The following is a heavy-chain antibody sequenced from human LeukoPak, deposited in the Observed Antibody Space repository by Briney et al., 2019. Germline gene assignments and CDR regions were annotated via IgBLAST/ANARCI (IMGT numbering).Heavy chain of an antibody. CDR1: GGSISSYY. V-gene: IGHV4-4*07. Sequence: SETLSLTCPVSGGSISSYYWSWIRQPAGKGLEWIGRIYTSGSTNYNPSLKSRVTMSVDTSKNQFSLKLTSVTAADTAVYYCARDRNGSGSYYKSWFDPWGQGTLVTVSS. CDR3: ARDRNGSGSYYKSWFDP. CDR2: IYTSGST. J-gene: IGHJ5*02. D-gene: IGHD3-10*01.